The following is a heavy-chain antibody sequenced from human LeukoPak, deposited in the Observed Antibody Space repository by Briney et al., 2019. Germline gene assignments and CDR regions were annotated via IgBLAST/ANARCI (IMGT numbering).Heavy chain of an antibody. CDR2: ISSSGSTI. Sequence: GGSLRLYCAASGFTFSSYEMNWVRQAPGKGLEWVSYISSSGSTIYYADSVKGRFTISRDNAKNSLYLQMNSLRAEDTAVYYCARENDFWSGYPFDYWGQGTLVTVSS. D-gene: IGHD3-3*01. V-gene: IGHV3-48*03. CDR1: GFTFSSYE. CDR3: ARENDFWSGYPFDY. J-gene: IGHJ4*02.